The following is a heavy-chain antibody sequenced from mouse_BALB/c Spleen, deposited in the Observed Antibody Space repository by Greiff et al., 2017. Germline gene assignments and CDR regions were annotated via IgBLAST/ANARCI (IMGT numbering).Heavy chain of an antibody. D-gene: IGHD2-3*01. CDR1: GFSLTSYG. V-gene: IGHV2-6-7*01. J-gene: IGHJ4*01. Sequence: VQLKESGPGLVAPSQSLSITCTVSGFSLTSYGVNWVRQPPGKGLEWLGMIWGDGSTDYNSALKSRLSISKDNSKSQVFLKMNSLQTDDTARYYCAREGGYYLYYYAMDYWGQGTSVTVSS. CDR3: AREGGYYLYYYAMDY. CDR2: IWGDGST.